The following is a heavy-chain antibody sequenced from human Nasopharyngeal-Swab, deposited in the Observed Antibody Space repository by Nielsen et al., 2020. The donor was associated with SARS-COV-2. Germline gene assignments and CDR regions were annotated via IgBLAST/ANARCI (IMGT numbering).Heavy chain of an antibody. CDR1: GYTFTSYD. D-gene: IGHD6-6*01. Sequence: ASVKVSCKASGYTFTSYDINWVRQAPGQGLEWMGRINPNSGGTNYAQKFQGRVTITRDTSISTAYMELSRLRSDDTAVYYCAYSSSFGYFDYWGQGTLVTVSS. CDR3: AYSSSFGYFDY. CDR2: INPNSGGT. J-gene: IGHJ4*02. V-gene: IGHV1-2*06.